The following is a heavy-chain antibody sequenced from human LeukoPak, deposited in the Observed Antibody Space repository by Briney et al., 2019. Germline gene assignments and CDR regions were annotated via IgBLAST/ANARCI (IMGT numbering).Heavy chain of an antibody. D-gene: IGHD3-10*01. CDR1: GFTFTNYA. V-gene: IGHV3-23*01. Sequence: GGSLRLSCAASGFTFTNYAMSWVRQAPGKGLEWVSAISARGDNTYYADSVKGRFSTSRDNSQSTQYLQMNSLRAEDTAIYYCAKAYHYGAGSSFDYWGQGILVTVSS. CDR2: ISARGDNT. CDR3: AKAYHYGAGSSFDY. J-gene: IGHJ4*02.